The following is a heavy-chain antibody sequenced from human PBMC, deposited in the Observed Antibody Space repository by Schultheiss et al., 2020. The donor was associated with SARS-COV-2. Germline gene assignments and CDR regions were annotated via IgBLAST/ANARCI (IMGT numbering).Heavy chain of an antibody. J-gene: IGHJ3*02. CDR2: INSDGSST. V-gene: IGHV3-74*01. Sequence: GGSLRLSCAASGFTFSSYWMHWVRQAPGKGLVWVSRINSDGSSTSYADSVKGRFTISRDNAKNTLYLQMNSLRAEDTAVYYCARGDCSSTSCSRPIHAFDIWGQGTMVTVSS. D-gene: IGHD2-2*01. CDR3: ARGDCSSTSCSRPIHAFDI. CDR1: GFTFSSYW.